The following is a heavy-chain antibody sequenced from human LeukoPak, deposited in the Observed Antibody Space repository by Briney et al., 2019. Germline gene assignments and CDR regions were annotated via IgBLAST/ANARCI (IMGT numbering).Heavy chain of an antibody. CDR1: GDSVSSNSAA. D-gene: IGHD1-26*01. Sequence: SQTLSLTFAISGDSVSSNSAAWDWIRQSPTRGLEWLGMTYYRSKWFNYYEVSVKSRITVNPDTSKNQFSLQLNSVTPEDTAVYFCARTQSGSYHGAVDCWGQGTLVTVSS. J-gene: IGHJ4*02. CDR2: TYYRSKWFN. V-gene: IGHV6-1*01. CDR3: ARTQSGSYHGAVDC.